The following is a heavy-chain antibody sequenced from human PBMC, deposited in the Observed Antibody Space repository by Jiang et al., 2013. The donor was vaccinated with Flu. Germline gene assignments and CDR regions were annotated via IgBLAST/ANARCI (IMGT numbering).Heavy chain of an antibody. CDR3: ARFGYNILSGGYYFDY. CDR1: GGSVSGYF. J-gene: IGHJ4*02. Sequence: PGLVKPSETLSLTCTVSGGSVSGYFWSWIRQPPGKGLEWMGHIFSTGSTTHNPSLKSRVTISLDTSKNEFSLSLSSVTAADTAAYYCARFGYNILSGGYYFDYWGQGTLVTVSS. V-gene: IGHV4-59*02. D-gene: IGHD3-9*01. CDR2: IFSTGST.